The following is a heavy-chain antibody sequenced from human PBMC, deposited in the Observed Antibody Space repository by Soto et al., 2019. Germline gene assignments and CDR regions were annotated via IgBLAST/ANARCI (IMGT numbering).Heavy chain of an antibody. J-gene: IGHJ5*02. D-gene: IGHD3-9*01. V-gene: IGHV4-30-4*01. CDR1: GGSISSGDYY. CDR3: ARAPLTILNWFDP. CDR2: IYYSGST. Sequence: NPSETLSLTCTVSGGSISSGDYYWSWIRQPPGKGLEWIGYIYYSGSTYYNPSLKSRVTISVDTSKNQFSLKLSSVTAADTAVYYCARAPLTILNWFDPWGQGTLVTVSS.